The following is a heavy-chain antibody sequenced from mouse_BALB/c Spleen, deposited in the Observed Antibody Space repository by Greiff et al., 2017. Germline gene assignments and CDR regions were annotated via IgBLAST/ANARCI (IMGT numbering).Heavy chain of an antibody. CDR2: ISYSGST. J-gene: IGHJ4*01. D-gene: IGHD2-4*01. V-gene: IGHV3-2*02. CDR1: GYSITSDYA. CDR3: ASNYDYGDYYAMDY. Sequence: EVQLQQSGPGLVKPSQSLSLTCTVTGYSITSDYAWNWIRQFPGNKLEWMGYISYSGSTSYNPSLKSRISITRDTSKNQFFLQLNSVTTEDTATYYCASNYDYGDYYAMDYWGQGTSVTVSS.